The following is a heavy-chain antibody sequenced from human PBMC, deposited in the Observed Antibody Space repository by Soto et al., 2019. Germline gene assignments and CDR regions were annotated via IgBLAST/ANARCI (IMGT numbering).Heavy chain of an antibody. CDR2: MYYSGSA. Sequence: QLQLQESGPGLVKPSETLSLTCTVSGGSISSSNYHWGWIRQPPGKGLEWIGSMYYSGSAYYNPSLKSRVTISVDTSKNPFSLKLTSVTAADTAVYHCARHVGTSPPGSWGQGTLVTVSS. J-gene: IGHJ4*02. CDR1: GGSISSSNYH. CDR3: ARHVGTSPPGS. D-gene: IGHD1-26*01. V-gene: IGHV4-39*01.